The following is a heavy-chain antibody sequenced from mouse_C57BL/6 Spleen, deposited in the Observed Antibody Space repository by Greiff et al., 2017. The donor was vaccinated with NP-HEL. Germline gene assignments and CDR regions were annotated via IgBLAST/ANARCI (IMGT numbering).Heavy chain of an antibody. Sequence: QVQLQQSGPELVKPGASVKISCKASGYAFSSSWMNWVKQRPGKGLEWIGRIYPGDGDTNYNGKFKGKATLTADKSSSTAYMQLSSLTSEDSAVYFCARSRGLLRYIDYWGQGTTLTVSS. V-gene: IGHV1-82*01. CDR1: GYAFSSSW. J-gene: IGHJ2*01. CDR3: ARSRGLLRYIDY. CDR2: IYPGDGDT. D-gene: IGHD1-1*01.